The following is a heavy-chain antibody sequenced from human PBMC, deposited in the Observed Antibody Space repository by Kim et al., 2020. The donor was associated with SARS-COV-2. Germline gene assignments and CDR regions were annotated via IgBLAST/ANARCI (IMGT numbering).Heavy chain of an antibody. Sequence: GGSLRLSCAASGFTFSTYSMNWIRQAPGKGPEWISYIRSSDGTIEHADSVRGRFTISTDSATNSLYLQMNSLRDEDTAVYYCAIAFIFAFDIWGLGTVVT. CDR1: GFTFSTYS. CDR2: IRSSDGTI. CDR3: AIAFIFAFDI. J-gene: IGHJ3*02. V-gene: IGHV3-48*02. D-gene: IGHD2-21*01.